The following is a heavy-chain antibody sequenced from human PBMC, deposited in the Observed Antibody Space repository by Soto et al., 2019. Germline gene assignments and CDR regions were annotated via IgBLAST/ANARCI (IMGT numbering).Heavy chain of an antibody. D-gene: IGHD3-10*01. J-gene: IGHJ6*02. CDR3: ARGEMVRGVMGDYYGMDV. CDR2: INPNSGGT. Sequence: GASVKVSCKASGYTFTGYYIHWVRQAPGQGLEWMGWINPNSGGTNYAQKFQGRVTMTRDTSISTAYMELSRLRSDDTAVYYCARGEMVRGVMGDYYGMDVWGQGTTVTVSS. CDR1: GYTFTGYY. V-gene: IGHV1-2*02.